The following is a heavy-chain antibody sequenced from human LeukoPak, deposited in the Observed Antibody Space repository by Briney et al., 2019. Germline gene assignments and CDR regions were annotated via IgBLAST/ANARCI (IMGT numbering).Heavy chain of an antibody. CDR3: ARAGGYYLGYFDR. Sequence: ASVKDSCKASGYTFTDYYIHWVRQAPGQGLEWMGVINPSGGSTTYAQKFQGRLTMTRDTSTSTVYMELSSLRSEDTATHFSARAGGYYLGYFDRWGQGTLVTVSS. J-gene: IGHJ4*02. D-gene: IGHD3-22*01. CDR2: INPSGGST. V-gene: IGHV1-46*01. CDR1: GYTFTDYY.